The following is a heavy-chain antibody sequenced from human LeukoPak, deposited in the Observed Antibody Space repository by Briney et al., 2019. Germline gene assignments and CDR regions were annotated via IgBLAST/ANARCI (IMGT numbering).Heavy chain of an antibody. J-gene: IGHJ6*03. D-gene: IGHD6-6*01. CDR1: GLTFSRYS. CDR2: ISSGSSYI. V-gene: IGHV3-21*04. Sequence: PGGSLRLSCAAPGLTFSRYSMNWVRQAPGKGLEWVSSISSGSSYIYYADSVKGRFTISRDNAKNSLYLQMNSLRAEDTALYYCARGTRGQLVYYYMDVWGKGTTVTVSS. CDR3: ARGTRGQLVYYYMDV.